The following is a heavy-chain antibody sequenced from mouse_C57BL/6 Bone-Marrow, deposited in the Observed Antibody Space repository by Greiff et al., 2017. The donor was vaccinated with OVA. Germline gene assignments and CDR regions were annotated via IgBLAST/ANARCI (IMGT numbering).Heavy chain of an antibody. CDR1: GFTFSDYG. CDR2: ISSGSSTI. CDR3: ARSYVGAMDY. D-gene: IGHD1-1*01. J-gene: IGHJ4*01. V-gene: IGHV5-17*01. Sequence: EVKVEESGGGLVKPGGSLKLSCAASGFTFSDYGMHWVRQAPEKGLEWVAYISSGSSTIYYADTVKGRFTISRDNAKNTLFLQMTSLRSEDTAMYYCARSYVGAMDYWGQGTSVTVSS.